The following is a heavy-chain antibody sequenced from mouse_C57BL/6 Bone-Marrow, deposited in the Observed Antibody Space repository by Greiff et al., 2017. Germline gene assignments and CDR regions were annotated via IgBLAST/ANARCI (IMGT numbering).Heavy chain of an antibody. V-gene: IGHV14-1*01. J-gene: IGHJ4*01. Sequence: VQLMESGAELVRPGASVKLSCTASGFNIKDYYMHWVKQRPEQGLEWIGRIDPEAGDTEYASKFTGKATMTTDTSSTTACLQLNSLTSEDTAVYYCTTCYGNYGAMDYWGQGTSVTVSS. D-gene: IGHD2-1*01. CDR2: IDPEAGDT. CDR1: GFNIKDYY. CDR3: TTCYGNYGAMDY.